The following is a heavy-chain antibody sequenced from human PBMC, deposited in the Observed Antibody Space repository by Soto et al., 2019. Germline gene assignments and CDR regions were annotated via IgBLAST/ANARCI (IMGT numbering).Heavy chain of an antibody. J-gene: IGHJ6*03. V-gene: IGHV1-18*01. CDR3: ARVFSGVDYGNYYYSYYMDV. D-gene: IGHD4-17*01. CDR2: ISAYNGNT. Sequence: QVQLVQSGAEVKKPGASVKVSCTASGYTFTSYGISWVRQAPGQGLEWMGWISAYNGNTNYAQKLQGRVTMTTDTSTSTAYMELRSLRSDDTAVYYCARVFSGVDYGNYYYSYYMDVWGKGTTVTVSS. CDR1: GYTFTSYG.